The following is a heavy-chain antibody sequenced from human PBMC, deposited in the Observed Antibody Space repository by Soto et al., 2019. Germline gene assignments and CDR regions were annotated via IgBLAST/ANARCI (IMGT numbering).Heavy chain of an antibody. Sequence: QVQLVQSGAEVKKPGSSVKVSCKASGDTFSSYAINWVRQGPGQGLEWMGGIIHMFGTANYAEKFQGRVTITADESTSSGYMELNSLRSDDTAVYYCARGIVVVEASTGEEYYNYYGMDVWGQGTTVPVSS. CDR1: GDTFSSYA. CDR3: ARGIVVVEASTGEEYYNYYGMDV. V-gene: IGHV1-69*01. D-gene: IGHD2-15*01. J-gene: IGHJ6*02. CDR2: IIHMFGTA.